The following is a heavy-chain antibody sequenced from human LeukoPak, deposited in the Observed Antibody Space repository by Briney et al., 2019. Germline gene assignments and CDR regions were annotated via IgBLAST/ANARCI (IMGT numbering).Heavy chain of an antibody. D-gene: IGHD3-10*01. Sequence: SGPTLVNPTQTLTLTCTFSGFSLSTSGVGVGWIRQPPGKALEWLALIYWDDDKRYSPSLKSRLTITKDTSKNQVVLTMTNMNPVDTATYYCAHGNVLLWFGESLLRGMDVWGQGTTVTVSS. J-gene: IGHJ6*02. CDR1: GFSLSTSGVG. V-gene: IGHV2-5*02. CDR3: AHGNVLLWFGESLLRGMDV. CDR2: IYWDDDK.